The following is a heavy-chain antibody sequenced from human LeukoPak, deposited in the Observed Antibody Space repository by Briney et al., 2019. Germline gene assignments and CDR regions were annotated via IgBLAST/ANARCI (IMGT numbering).Heavy chain of an antibody. Sequence: SETLSLTCTVSGGSISSYYWSWIRQPAGKGLEWIGRIYTSGSTNYNPSLKSRVTMSVDTSKNQFSLKLSSVTAADTAVYYCAKDAPLAARSDYWGQGTLVTVSS. CDR3: AKDAPLAARSDY. CDR1: GGSISSYY. D-gene: IGHD6-6*01. J-gene: IGHJ4*02. V-gene: IGHV4-4*07. CDR2: IYTSGST.